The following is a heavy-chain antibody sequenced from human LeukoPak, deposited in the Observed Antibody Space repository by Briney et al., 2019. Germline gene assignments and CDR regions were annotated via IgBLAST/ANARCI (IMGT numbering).Heavy chain of an antibody. CDR2: IYQGGST. D-gene: IGHD5-24*01. J-gene: IGHJ4*02. CDR1: GGSISSGGYY. CDR3: ARVRDVYNHVFEN. V-gene: IGHV3-53*01. Sequence: PSETLSLTCTVSGGSISSGGYYWSWVRQTPGKGLVWASDIYQGGSTYYSDSVKGRFTISRDISKNTLDLQMNNLRVDDTAVYYCARVRDVYNHVFENWGQGTLVTVS.